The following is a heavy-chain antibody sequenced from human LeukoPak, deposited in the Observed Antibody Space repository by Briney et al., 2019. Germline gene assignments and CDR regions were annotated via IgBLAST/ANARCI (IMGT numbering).Heavy chain of an antibody. V-gene: IGHV4-59*01. J-gene: IGHJ4*02. CDR1: HDSFISYY. D-gene: IGHD6-6*01. CDR2: IYSSGNT. Sequence: SETLSLTCTVSHDSFISYYWNWIRQPPGKGLEWIGYIYSSGNTDYNPALKSRVTMSMDTSRNQFSLKLRSVTAADTAIYYCARDEGIAAQFDYWGQGALVTVSS. CDR3: ARDEGIAAQFDY.